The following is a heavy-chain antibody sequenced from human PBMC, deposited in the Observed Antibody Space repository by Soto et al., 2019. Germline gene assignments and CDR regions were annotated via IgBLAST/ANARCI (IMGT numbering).Heavy chain of an antibody. CDR3: ARARSIAARHPKQNKKWFDP. CDR1: GYTFTSYD. V-gene: IGHV1-8*01. J-gene: IGHJ5*02. D-gene: IGHD6-6*01. CDR2: MNPNSGNT. Sequence: VKVSCKASGYTFTSYDINWVRQATGQGLELMGWMNPNSGNTGYAQKFQGRVTMTRNTSISTAYMELSSLRSEDTAVYYCARARSIAARHPKQNKKWFDPWGQGTLGTVSA.